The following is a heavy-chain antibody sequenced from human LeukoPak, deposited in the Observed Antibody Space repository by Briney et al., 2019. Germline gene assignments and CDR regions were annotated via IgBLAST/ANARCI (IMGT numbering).Heavy chain of an antibody. D-gene: IGHD3-3*01. CDR1: GGSISSHY. J-gene: IGHJ4*02. V-gene: IGHV4-4*07. Sequence: SETLSLTCTVSGGSISSHYWSWVRQPAGKGLEWIGRIHTSGITNYNPSLKSRVTISVDTSKNQFSLKLSSVTAADTAVYYCARDGKEYYDFWSGPEDYWGQGTLVTVSS. CDR3: ARDGKEYYDFWSGPEDY. CDR2: IHTSGIT.